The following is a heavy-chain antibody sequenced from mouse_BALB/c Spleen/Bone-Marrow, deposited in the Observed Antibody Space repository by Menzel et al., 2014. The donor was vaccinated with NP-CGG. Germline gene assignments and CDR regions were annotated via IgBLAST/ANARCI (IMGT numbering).Heavy chain of an antibody. J-gene: IGHJ4*01. V-gene: IGHV1-5*01. CDR3: TRYRYPYAMDY. CDR1: GYSFSSSW. Sequence: EVQLQQSGTVLASPGASVKMSCKASGYSFSSSWMHWVKQRPGQGLEWIGAIYPGNGDTSYNQKFKGKATLTAVTSANTAYMELSSLTDEDSAVYYCTRYRYPYAMDYWGQGTSVTDSS. CDR2: IYPGNGDT. D-gene: IGHD2-14*01.